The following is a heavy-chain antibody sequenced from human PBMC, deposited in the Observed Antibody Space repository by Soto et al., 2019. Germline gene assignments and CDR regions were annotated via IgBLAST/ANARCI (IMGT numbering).Heavy chain of an antibody. CDR2: SIPIFGTA. J-gene: IGHJ4*02. CDR1: GGTFSSYA. Sequence: QVQLVQSGAEVKKPGSSVKVSCKASGGTFSSYAISWVRQAPGQGLEWMGGSIPIFGTANYAQKFQGRVTITADESTSTAHMELSSLRSEDTAVYYCARDYGHDCSGGSCYFYFWGQGTLVTVSS. CDR3: ARDYGHDCSGGSCYFYF. V-gene: IGHV1-69*01. D-gene: IGHD2-15*01.